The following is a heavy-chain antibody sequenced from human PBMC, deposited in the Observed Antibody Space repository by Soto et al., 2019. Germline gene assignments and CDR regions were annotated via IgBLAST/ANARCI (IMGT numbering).Heavy chain of an antibody. D-gene: IGHD2-15*01. V-gene: IGHV4-31*03. CDR2: INYRGST. Sequence: QVQLQESGPGLVRPSQTLSLTCTVSGGSINSGDSYWNWIRQHPEKGLEWIGYINYRGSTFYNPSRKRRIIISVDTSKNQFSLSLSSVTAADTAVYYCARDAPGVAPYWGQGTLVTGSS. J-gene: IGHJ4*02. CDR1: GGSINSGDSY. CDR3: ARDAPGVAPY.